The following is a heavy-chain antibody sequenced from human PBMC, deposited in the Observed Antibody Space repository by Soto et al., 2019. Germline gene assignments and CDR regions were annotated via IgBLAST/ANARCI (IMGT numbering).Heavy chain of an antibody. J-gene: IGHJ5*02. V-gene: IGHV4-34*01. CDR3: GRGGIRYNWNYSRFDP. Sequence: PSETLSLTCAVYGGSFSGYYWSWIRQPPGKGLEWIGEINHSGSTNYNPSLKSRVTISVDTSKNQFSLKLSSVTAADTAVYYCGRGGIRYNWNYSRFDPWGQGTLVTVSS. D-gene: IGHD1-7*01. CDR1: GGSFSGYY. CDR2: INHSGST.